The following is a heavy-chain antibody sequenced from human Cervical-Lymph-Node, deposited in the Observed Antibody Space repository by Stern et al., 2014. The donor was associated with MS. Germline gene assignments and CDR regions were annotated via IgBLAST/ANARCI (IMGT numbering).Heavy chain of an antibody. J-gene: IGHJ4*02. CDR1: GFTFDDTA. V-gene: IGHV3-9*01. D-gene: IGHD6-6*01. Sequence: EVQLVESGGGLVQPGRSLRLSCAASGFTFDDTALHWVRQAPGKGLEWVSGITRNSDSLGYADSVKGRFTISRDNANNSLYLQMNSLRPEDTALYYCAKGAYSSSSLVFDYWGQGTLVTVSS. CDR2: ITRNSDSL. CDR3: AKGAYSSSSLVFDY.